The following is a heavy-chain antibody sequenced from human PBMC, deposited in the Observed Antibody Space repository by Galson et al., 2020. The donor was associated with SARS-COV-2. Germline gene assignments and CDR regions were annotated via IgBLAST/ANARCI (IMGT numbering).Heavy chain of an antibody. J-gene: IGHJ5*02. CDR1: GGSISTYY. Sequence: SETLSLTCTVSGGSISTYYWSWIRQPDGKGLEWIGRIYSTGATNYNPSLRSRVTMSVDTSKNQFSLKVNSMTAADTAIYYCAREGVWGVPNCFDPWGQGTLVTVSS. D-gene: IGHD3-10*01. CDR2: IYSTGAT. V-gene: IGHV4-4*07. CDR3: AREGVWGVPNCFDP.